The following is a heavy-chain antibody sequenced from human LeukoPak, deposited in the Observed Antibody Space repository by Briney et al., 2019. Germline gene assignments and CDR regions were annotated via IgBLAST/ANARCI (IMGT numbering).Heavy chain of an antibody. J-gene: IGHJ3*02. D-gene: IGHD3-10*01. CDR1: GGSIGDYY. CDR3: ARGGSGISNAFDI. CDR2: IYYRGST. V-gene: IGHV4-59*01. Sequence: SETLSLTCTISGGSIGDYYWNWIRQPPGKGLEWIGYIYYRGSTDYNPSLKSRVTMSVDTSKNQFSLKLRSVTAADTAVYYCARGGSGISNAFDIWGQGTMVTVSS.